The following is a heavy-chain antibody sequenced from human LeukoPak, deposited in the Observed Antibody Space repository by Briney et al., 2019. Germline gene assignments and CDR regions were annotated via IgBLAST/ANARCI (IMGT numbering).Heavy chain of an antibody. CDR3: AELGITMIGGV. CDR2: ISSSGSTI. V-gene: IGHV3-48*03. D-gene: IGHD3-10*02. Sequence: GGSLRLSCAASGFTFSRYAMSWVRQAPGKGLEWVSYISSSGSTIYYADSVKGRFTISRDNAKNSLYLQMNSLRAEDTAVYYCAELGITMIGGVWGKGTTVTVSS. CDR1: GFTFSRYA. J-gene: IGHJ6*04.